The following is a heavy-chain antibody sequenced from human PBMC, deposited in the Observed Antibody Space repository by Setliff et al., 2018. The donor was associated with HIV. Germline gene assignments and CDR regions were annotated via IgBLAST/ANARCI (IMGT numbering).Heavy chain of an antibody. CDR1: TFSVSEYA. V-gene: IGHV3-23*05. CDR2: VSNTGRRT. D-gene: IGHD2-8*02. J-gene: IGHJ4*02. Sequence: GGSLRLSCAASTFSVSEYAMSWVRQAPGKGLEWVSAVSNTGRRTFYADSVKGRFTIAKDNFENVVYLQMNSLRVDDTAVYYCVKDAYSTGKPGISWGQGTQVTVSS. CDR3: VKDAYSTGKPGIS.